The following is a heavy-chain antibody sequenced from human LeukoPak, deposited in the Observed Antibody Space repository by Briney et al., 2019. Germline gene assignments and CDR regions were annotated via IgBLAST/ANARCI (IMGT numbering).Heavy chain of an antibody. J-gene: IGHJ4*02. D-gene: IGHD3-10*01. V-gene: IGHV3-21*01. CDR2: ISSSSSYI. Sequence: PGGSLRLSCAASGFTFSSYSMNWVRQAPGKGLEWVSFISSSSSYIYYADSVKGRFTISRDNAKNSLYLQMNSLRAEDTAVYYCARGEYGSGSYHIDYWGQGTLVTVSS. CDR1: GFTFSSYS. CDR3: ARGEYGSGSYHIDY.